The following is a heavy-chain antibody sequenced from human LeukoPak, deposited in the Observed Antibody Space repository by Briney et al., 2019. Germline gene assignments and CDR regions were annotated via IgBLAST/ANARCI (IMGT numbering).Heavy chain of an antibody. J-gene: IGHJ4*02. CDR1: GFTLRNYA. V-gene: IGHV3-23*01. D-gene: IGHD4-17*01. Sequence: SGGSLRLSCAASGFTLRNYAMSWVRQAPGKGLEWVSAISGSGGSTYYADSVKGRFTISRDNSKNTLYLQMNSLRTEDTAVYYCAKGNGDYGDWGDYWGQGTLVTVSS. CDR2: ISGSGGST. CDR3: AKGNGDYGDWGDY.